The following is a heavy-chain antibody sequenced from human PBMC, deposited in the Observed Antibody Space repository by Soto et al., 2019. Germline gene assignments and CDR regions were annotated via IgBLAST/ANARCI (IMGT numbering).Heavy chain of an antibody. Sequence: ASVKVSCKASGYTFTSYDINWVRQATGQELEWMGWMNPNSGNTGYAQKFQGRVTMTRNTSISTAYTELSSLRSEDTAVYYCARGGKSYSSGWYENWGLPYYYYMDVWGKGTTVTVSS. CDR2: MNPNSGNT. CDR3: ARGGKSYSSGWYENWGLPYYYYMDV. D-gene: IGHD6-19*01. J-gene: IGHJ6*03. V-gene: IGHV1-8*01. CDR1: GYTFTSYD.